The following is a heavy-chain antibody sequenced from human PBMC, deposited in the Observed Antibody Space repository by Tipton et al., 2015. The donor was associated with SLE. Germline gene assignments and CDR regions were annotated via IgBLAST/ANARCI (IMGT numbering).Heavy chain of an antibody. Sequence: TLSLTCTVSAGSISTHYWNWLRQSPGKGLEWIGYIYYIGSTNYNPSLKSRVTLSIDRSKNQFSLKLNSVTAADTAVYYCARSPSSGWEYYFDYWGQGTLVTVST. CDR2: IYYIGST. D-gene: IGHD6-19*01. V-gene: IGHV4-59*08. CDR1: AGSISTHY. J-gene: IGHJ4*02. CDR3: ARSPSSGWEYYFDY.